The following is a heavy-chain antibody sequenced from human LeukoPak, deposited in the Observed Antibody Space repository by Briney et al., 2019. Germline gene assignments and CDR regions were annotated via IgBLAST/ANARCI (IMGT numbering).Heavy chain of an antibody. CDR2: IYHSGST. CDR3: ATAYYCSGGSCGAFDI. V-gene: IGHV4-38-2*02. CDR1: GYSISSGYY. Sequence: SETLSLTCTVSGYSISSGYYWGWIRQPPGKGLEWIGSIYHSGSTYYNPSLKSRVTISVDTSKNQFSLKLSSVTAADTAVYYCATAYYCSGGSCGAFDIWGQGTMVTVSS. D-gene: IGHD2-15*01. J-gene: IGHJ3*02.